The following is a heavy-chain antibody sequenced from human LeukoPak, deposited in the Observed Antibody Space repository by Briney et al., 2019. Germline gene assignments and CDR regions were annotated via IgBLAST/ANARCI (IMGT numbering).Heavy chain of an antibody. V-gene: IGHV1-18*01. Sequence: ASVTVSFKSSVYTFIIYGLTWLRQAPGQGLEWVGWISVYNGNTEYAQKFQDRVTMTTDTATSTSYTELRSLRSDDTAVYYCARHRGPPNRVVTSKGYLDYWGQGTLVTVSS. CDR1: VYTFIIYG. CDR3: ARHRGPPNRVVTSKGYLDY. J-gene: IGHJ4*02. D-gene: IGHD2-2*01. CDR2: ISVYNGNT.